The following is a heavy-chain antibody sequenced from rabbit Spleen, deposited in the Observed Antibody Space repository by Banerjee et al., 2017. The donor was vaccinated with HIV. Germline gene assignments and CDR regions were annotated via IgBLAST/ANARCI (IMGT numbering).Heavy chain of an antibody. CDR1: GFSFSSSYY. D-gene: IGHD2-1*01. CDR3: ARDDRDSDYQSYFGL. CDR2: IYTGSGST. J-gene: IGHJ6*01. V-gene: IGHV1S40*01. Sequence: QSLEESGGDLVKPGTSLTLTCTASGFSFSSSYYMSWVRQAPGKGLEWIGCIYTGSGSTYYANWAKGRFTISKTSSTTVTLQMTSLTAADTATYFCARDDRDSDYQSYFGLWGPGTLVTVS.